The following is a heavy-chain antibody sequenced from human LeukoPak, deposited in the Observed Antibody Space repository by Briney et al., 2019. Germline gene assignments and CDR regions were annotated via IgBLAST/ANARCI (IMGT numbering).Heavy chain of an antibody. Sequence: GGSLRLSCAASGFTFSDYYMSWIRQAPGKGLEWVSYICSSGNTIYYADSVKGRFTFSRDNAKNSLYLQMNSLRAEDTAVYYCARDFRAAFDPWGQGTLVTVSS. CDR2: ICSSGNTI. CDR1: GFTFSDYY. D-gene: IGHD3-10*01. CDR3: ARDFRAAFDP. J-gene: IGHJ5*02. V-gene: IGHV3-11*01.